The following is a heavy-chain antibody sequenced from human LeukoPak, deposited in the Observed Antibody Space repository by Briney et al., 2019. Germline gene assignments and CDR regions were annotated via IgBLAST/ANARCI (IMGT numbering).Heavy chain of an antibody. J-gene: IGHJ4*02. Sequence: GGSLRLSCAASGFNFGTYAMNWVRQAPGKGLEWVSVIYSGGSTYYADSVKGRFTISRDNSKNTLYLQMNSLRAEDTAVYYCARDCLYYFDYWGQGTLVTVSS. CDR1: GFNFGTYA. V-gene: IGHV3-66*01. CDR3: ARDCLYYFDY. CDR2: IYSGGST.